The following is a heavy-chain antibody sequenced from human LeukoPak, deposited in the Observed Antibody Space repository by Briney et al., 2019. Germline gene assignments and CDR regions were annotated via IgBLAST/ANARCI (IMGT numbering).Heavy chain of an antibody. D-gene: IGHD4-17*01. CDR1: GFTFSSYS. CDR2: ISSSSSYI. Sequence: GGSLRLSCAASGFTFSSYSMNWVRQAPGKGLEWVSSISSSSSYIYYADSVKGRFTISRDNAKNSLYLQMNSLRAEDTAVYYCARARGDGVSWFGPWGQGTLVTVSS. J-gene: IGHJ5*02. V-gene: IGHV3-21*01. CDR3: ARARGDGVSWFGP.